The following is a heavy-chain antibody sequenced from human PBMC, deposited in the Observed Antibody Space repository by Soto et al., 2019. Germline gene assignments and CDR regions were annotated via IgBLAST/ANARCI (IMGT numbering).Heavy chain of an antibody. D-gene: IGHD3-3*01. J-gene: IGHJ5*02. Sequence: RASVKVSCKASGYTFTSYYMHWVRQAPGQGLEWMGIINPSGGSTSYAQKFQGRVTMTRDTSTSTVYMELSSLRSEDTAVYYCARDARTYYDFWSGSWFDPWGQGTLVTVSS. CDR1: GYTFTSYY. CDR2: INPSGGST. CDR3: ARDARTYYDFWSGSWFDP. V-gene: IGHV1-46*01.